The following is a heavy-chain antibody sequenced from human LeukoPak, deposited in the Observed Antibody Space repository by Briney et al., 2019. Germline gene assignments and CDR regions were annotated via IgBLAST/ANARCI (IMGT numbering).Heavy chain of an antibody. D-gene: IGHD2-15*01. CDR2: IWYDGSNK. Sequence: GGSLRLSCAGSGFTFSNYGMNWVRQAPGKGLEWVAVIWYDGSNKYYADSVKGRFTISRDNSENTGYLQMNSLRAEDTAVYYCARLGSKWSFDYWGQGTLVTVSS. CDR1: GFTFSNYG. CDR3: ARLGSKWSFDY. J-gene: IGHJ4*02. V-gene: IGHV3-33*01.